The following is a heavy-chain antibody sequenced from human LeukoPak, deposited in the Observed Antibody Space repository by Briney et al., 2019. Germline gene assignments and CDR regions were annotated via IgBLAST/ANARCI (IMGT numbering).Heavy chain of an antibody. CDR2: ISGNGDST. CDR3: AKEIDTLGTNAFDI. Sequence: GGSLRLSCVASGFTLDDYALHWVRQAPGKGLEWISLISGNGDSTFYADSVRGRFTISRDNSKNSLYLQMNSLRTEDTALYYCAKEIDTLGTNAFDIWGQGTIVTVSS. J-gene: IGHJ3*02. CDR1: GFTLDDYA. V-gene: IGHV3-43*02. D-gene: IGHD2-15*01.